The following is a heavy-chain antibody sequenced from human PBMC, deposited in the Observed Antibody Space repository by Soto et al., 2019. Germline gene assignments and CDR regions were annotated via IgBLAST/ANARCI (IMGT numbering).Heavy chain of an antibody. V-gene: IGHV1-3*01. J-gene: IGHJ6*03. CDR2: INAGNGNT. Sequence: ASVKVSCKASGYTFTSYAMHWVRQAPGQRLEWMGWINAGNGNTKYSQKFQGRVTITRDTSASTAYMELSSLRSEDTAVYYWARVGIAAAGTISNHYYYMDVWGKGTTVTVSS. D-gene: IGHD6-13*01. CDR3: ARVGIAAAGTISNHYYYMDV. CDR1: GYTFTSYA.